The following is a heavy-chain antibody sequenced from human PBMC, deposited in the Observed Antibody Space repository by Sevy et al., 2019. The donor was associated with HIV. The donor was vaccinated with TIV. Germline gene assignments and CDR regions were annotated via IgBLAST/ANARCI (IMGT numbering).Heavy chain of an antibody. J-gene: IGHJ5*02. Sequence: GGSLRLSCAASGFTFSNYWMSWVRQAPGKGLEWVANIKEDGSENYYVDSVKGRFSIFRDNAKNSLYRQMNSLRAVDTAVYYCARVGGCSSTSCFAYWFDPWGQGTLVTVSS. V-gene: IGHV3-7*03. D-gene: IGHD2-2*01. CDR3: ARVGGCSSTSCFAYWFDP. CDR1: GFTFSNYW. CDR2: IKEDGSEN.